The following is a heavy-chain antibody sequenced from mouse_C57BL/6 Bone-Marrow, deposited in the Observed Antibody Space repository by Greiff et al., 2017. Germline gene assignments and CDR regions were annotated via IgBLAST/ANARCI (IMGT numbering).Heavy chain of an antibody. J-gene: IGHJ2*01. D-gene: IGHD1-1*01. CDR2: INPNNGGT. CDR3: AREGLLRYLDY. CDR1: GYTFTDYY. Sequence: VQLKQSGPELVKPGASVKISCKASGYTFTDYYMNWVKQSHGKSLEWIGDINPNNGGTSYNQKFKGKATLTVDKSSSTAYMELRSLTSEDSAVYYCAREGLLRYLDYWGQGTTLTVSS. V-gene: IGHV1-26*01.